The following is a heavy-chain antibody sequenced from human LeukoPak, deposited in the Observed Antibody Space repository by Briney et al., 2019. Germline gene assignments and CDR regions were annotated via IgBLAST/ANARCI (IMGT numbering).Heavy chain of an antibody. J-gene: IGHJ4*02. V-gene: IGHV3-11*04. Sequence: GGSLRLSCAASGFTFSDYYMSWIRQAPGKGLEWVSYISSSGSTIYYADSVKGRFTISRDNVKNSLYLQMNSLRAEDTAVYYCARVGRDYYGSGSYRGYFDYWGQGTLVTVSS. D-gene: IGHD3-10*01. CDR2: ISSSGSTI. CDR3: ARVGRDYYGSGSYRGYFDY. CDR1: GFTFSDYY.